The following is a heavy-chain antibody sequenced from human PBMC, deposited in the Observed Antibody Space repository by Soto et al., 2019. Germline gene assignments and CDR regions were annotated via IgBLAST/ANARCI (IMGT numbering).Heavy chain of an antibody. CDR3: ARGRYGDY. V-gene: IGHV1-18*01. D-gene: IGHD1-1*01. CDR2: ISAHNGNT. CDR1: GYTFTSYG. J-gene: IGHJ4*02. Sequence: QVHLVQSGAEVKKPGASVKVSCKASGYTFTSYGITWVRQAPGQGLEWMGWISAHNGNTDYAQKLQGRVIVTRDTSTSTAYMELRSLRSDDTAVCYCARGRYGDYWGQGALVTVSS.